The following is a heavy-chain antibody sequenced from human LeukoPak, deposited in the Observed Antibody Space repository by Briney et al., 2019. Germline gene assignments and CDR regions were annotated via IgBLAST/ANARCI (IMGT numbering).Heavy chain of an antibody. V-gene: IGHV1-69*13. CDR1: GGTFISYA. CDR2: IIPIFGTA. Sequence: SVKVSCKASGGTFISYAISWVRQAPGQGLEWMGGIIPIFGTANYAQKFQGRVTITADESTSTAYMELSSLRSEDTAVYYCARDAPIAAAGTESAFDIWGQGTMVTVSS. CDR3: ARDAPIAAAGTESAFDI. D-gene: IGHD6-13*01. J-gene: IGHJ3*02.